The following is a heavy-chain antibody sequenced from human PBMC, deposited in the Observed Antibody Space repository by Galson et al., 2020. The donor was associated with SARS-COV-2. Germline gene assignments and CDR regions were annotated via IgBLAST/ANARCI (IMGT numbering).Heavy chain of an antibody. CDR2: ISWNSGSI. V-gene: IGHV3-9*01. CDR1: GFTFDDYA. D-gene: IGHD3-10*01. Sequence: GGSLRLSCAASGFTFDDYAMHWVRQAPGKGLEWVSGISWNSGSIGYADSVKGRFTISRDNAKNSLYLQMNSLRAEDTALYYCATEGVTMVXXXTLDYWGQGTLVTVSS. CDR3: ATEGVTMVXXXTLDY. J-gene: IGHJ4*02.